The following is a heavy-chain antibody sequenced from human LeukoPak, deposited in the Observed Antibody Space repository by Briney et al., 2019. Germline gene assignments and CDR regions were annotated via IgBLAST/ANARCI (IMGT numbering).Heavy chain of an antibody. D-gene: IGHD3-16*01. J-gene: IGHJ4*02. V-gene: IGHV4-31*03. CDR3: ARGGGYPPGIPDY. CDR2: IYYSGST. Sequence: PSQTLSLTCTVSGGSISIGGYYWSWIRQHPGKGLEWIGYIYYSGSTYYNPSLKSRVTISVDTSKNQFSLKLSSVTAADTAVYYCARGGGYPPGIPDYWGQGTLVTVSS. CDR1: GGSISIGGYY.